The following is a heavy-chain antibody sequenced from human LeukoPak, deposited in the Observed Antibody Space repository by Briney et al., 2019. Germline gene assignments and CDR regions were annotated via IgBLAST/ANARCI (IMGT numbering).Heavy chain of an antibody. CDR1: DGSIISTNW. Sequence: PSETLSLTCAVSDGSIISTNWWIWVRQPPGKGLEWIGEIYHSGSTNYNPSLKSRLTISVDRSKNQFSLQLSSVTAADTAVYYCARSGVDIVATSDFDYWGQGTLVTVSS. CDR2: IYHSGST. J-gene: IGHJ4*02. CDR3: ARSGVDIVATSDFDY. D-gene: IGHD5-12*01. V-gene: IGHV4-4*02.